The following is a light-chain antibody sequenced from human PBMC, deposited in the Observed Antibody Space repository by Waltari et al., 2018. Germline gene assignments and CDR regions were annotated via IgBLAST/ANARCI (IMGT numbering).Light chain of an antibody. J-gene: IGKJ3*01. CDR2: GAS. CDR1: QSVSSN. Sequence: EIVMTQSPATLSVSPGDRATLSCRASQSVSSNLAWYQQKPGQAPRLLIYGASTRATGIPARFSGSGSGTEFTLTISSLQSEDVAVYYCQQYNKWPPLFTFGPGTKVDIK. CDR3: QQYNKWPPLFT. V-gene: IGKV3D-15*01.